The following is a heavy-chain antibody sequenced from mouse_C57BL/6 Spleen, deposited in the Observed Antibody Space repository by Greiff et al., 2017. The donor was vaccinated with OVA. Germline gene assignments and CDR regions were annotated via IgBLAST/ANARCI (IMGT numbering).Heavy chain of an antibody. V-gene: IGHV1-7*01. D-gene: IGHD1-1*01. CDR3: ASPSITTVVAPFDY. CDR2: INPSSGYT. CDR1: GYTFTSYW. J-gene: IGHJ2*01. Sequence: QVQLKESGAELAKPGASVKLSCKASGYTFTSYWMHWVKQRPGQGLEWIGYINPSSGYTKYNQKFKDKATLTADKSSSTAYMQLSSLTYEDSAVYYCASPSITTVVAPFDYWGQGTTLTVSS.